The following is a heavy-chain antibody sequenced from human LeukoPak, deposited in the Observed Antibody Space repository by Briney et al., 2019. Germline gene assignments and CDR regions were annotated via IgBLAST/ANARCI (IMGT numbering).Heavy chain of an antibody. Sequence: GESLKISCKGSGYSFASYWIAWVRQMPGKGLECLGIIYPGDSDTRYSPSFQGQVTISADKSISTAYLQWSSLKASDTAMYYCARRETMVRGVSSDYGMDVWGQGTAVTVSS. J-gene: IGHJ6*02. V-gene: IGHV5-51*01. CDR2: IYPGDSDT. CDR3: ARRETMVRGVSSDYGMDV. CDR1: GYSFASYW. D-gene: IGHD3-10*01.